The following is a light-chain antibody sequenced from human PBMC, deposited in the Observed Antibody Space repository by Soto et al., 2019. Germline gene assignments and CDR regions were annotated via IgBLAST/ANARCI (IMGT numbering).Light chain of an antibody. J-gene: IGKJ3*01. V-gene: IGKV1-9*01. CDR2: AAS. CDR1: QGISSY. CDR3: QQLNTYPLVT. Sequence: DIKLTQSPSFLSASVGDRVTITCRASQGISSYLAWYQQKPGKAPKLLIYAASTLQSGVPSRFSGSGSGKEFTLTIRTLQPEDFATYSCQQLNTYPLVTFGPGTKVDI.